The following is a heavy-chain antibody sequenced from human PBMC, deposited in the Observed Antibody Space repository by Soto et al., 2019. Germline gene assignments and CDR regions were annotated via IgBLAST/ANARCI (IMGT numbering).Heavy chain of an antibody. V-gene: IGHV3-23*01. J-gene: IGHJ4*02. CDR1: GFTLSSYG. CDR3: AKDRNYTRDCFHY. D-gene: IGHD2-2*02. CDR2: ISPNGQGI. Sequence: GGSLRLSCAASGFTLSSYGMSWVRQAPGKGLEWVSAISPNGQGIYYADSVRGRFTISRDTFKNTVFLHMDSLRAEDTAVYYCAKDRNYTRDCFHYWGQGTLVTVSS.